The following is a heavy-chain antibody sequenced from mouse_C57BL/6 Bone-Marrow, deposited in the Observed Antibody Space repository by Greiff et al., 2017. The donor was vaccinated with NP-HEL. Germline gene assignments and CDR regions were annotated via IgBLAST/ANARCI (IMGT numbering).Heavy chain of an antibody. J-gene: IGHJ2*01. CDR2: IDPETGGT. V-gene: IGHV1-15*01. D-gene: IGHD1-1*01. CDR1: GYTFTDYE. CDR3: TRCYEVNFDY. Sequence: QVQLKQSGAELVRPGASVTLSCKASGYTFTDYEMHWVKQTPVHGLEWIGAIDPETGGTAYNQKFKGKAILTADKSSSTAYMELRSLTSEDSAVYYCTRCYEVNFDYWGKGTTLTVSS.